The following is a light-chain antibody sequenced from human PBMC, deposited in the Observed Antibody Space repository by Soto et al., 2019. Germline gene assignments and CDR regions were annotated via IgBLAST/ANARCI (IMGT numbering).Light chain of an antibody. CDR2: KAS. J-gene: IGKJ1*01. V-gene: IGKV1-5*03. Sequence: DIQMTQSPSTLSGSVGDRVTITCRASQTISSWLALYQQKPGKAPKLLIYKASTLKSGVPSRFSGSGSGTDFTLTISSLQSEDFAVYYCQQYNNWPWTFGQGTKVDIK. CDR1: QTISSW. CDR3: QQYNNWPWT.